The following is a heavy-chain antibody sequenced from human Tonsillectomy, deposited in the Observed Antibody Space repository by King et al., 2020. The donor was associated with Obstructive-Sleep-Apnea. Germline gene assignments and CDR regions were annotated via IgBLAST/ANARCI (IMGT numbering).Heavy chain of an antibody. CDR1: GDSISSSNYY. CDR3: ARAIEDFFYYYDSSGQKFDY. V-gene: IGHV4-39*07. D-gene: IGHD3-22*01. J-gene: IGHJ4*02. CDR2: IYYSGST. Sequence: QLQESGPGLVKPSETLSLTCIVSGDSISSSNYYWGWIRQPPGKGLEWIGTIYYSGSTYYNPSLKSRVTISVDTSKNQFSLKLSSVTAADTAVYYCARAIEDFFYYYDSSGQKFDYWGQGTLVTVSS.